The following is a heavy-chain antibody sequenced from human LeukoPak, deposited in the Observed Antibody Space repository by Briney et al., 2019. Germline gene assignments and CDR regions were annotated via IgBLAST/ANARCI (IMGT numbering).Heavy chain of an antibody. Sequence: TASETLSLTCTVSGGSISSYYWSWIRQPPGKGLEWIGYIYYSGSTNYNPSLKSRVTISEDTSKNQFSLNLTSVTAADTAVYYCARGLGEGYPDSWGQGTLVTVSS. V-gene: IGHV4-59*12. D-gene: IGHD5-24*01. J-gene: IGHJ4*02. CDR2: IYYSGST. CDR3: ARGLGEGYPDS. CDR1: GGSISSYY.